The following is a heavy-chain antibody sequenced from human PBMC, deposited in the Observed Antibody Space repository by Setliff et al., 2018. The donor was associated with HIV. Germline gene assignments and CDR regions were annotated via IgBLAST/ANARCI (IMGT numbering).Heavy chain of an antibody. J-gene: IGHJ6*03. V-gene: IGHV4-39*01. Sequence: SETLSLTCTVSGGSMRSRSDYWGWIRQAPGKGLEWIVIFYYTGSPFYNPSLKSRVTISVDTSNNQFSLKLSSVTAADTAVYYCARGGGTSSPIDYHYYIDVWGKGTTVTV. CDR3: ARGGGTSSPIDYHYYIDV. CDR2: FYYTGSP. CDR1: GGSMRSRSDY. D-gene: IGHD6-6*01.